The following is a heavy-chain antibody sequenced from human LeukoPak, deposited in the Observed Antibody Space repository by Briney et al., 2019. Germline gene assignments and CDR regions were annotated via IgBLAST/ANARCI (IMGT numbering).Heavy chain of an antibody. CDR3: ANGKQQLVPSDY. Sequence: GGSLRLSCAASGFTFSSSWMSWVRQAPGKGLEWVSAISGSGGSTYYAYSVKGRFTISRDNSKNTLYLQMNSLRAEDTAVYYCANGKQQLVPSDYWGQGTLVTVSS. V-gene: IGHV3-23*01. CDR2: ISGSGGST. J-gene: IGHJ4*02. D-gene: IGHD6-13*01. CDR1: GFTFSSSW.